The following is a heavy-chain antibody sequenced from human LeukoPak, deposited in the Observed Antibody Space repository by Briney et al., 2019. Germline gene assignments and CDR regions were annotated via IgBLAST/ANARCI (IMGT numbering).Heavy chain of an antibody. V-gene: IGHV3-74*03. CDR2: INTSGSST. D-gene: IGHD1-14*01. CDR3: ARSNHADDF. Sequence: GGSLRLSCAASGFTFSDYWMHWVRQVPGKGLVWVSRINTSGSSTTYADYVKGRFSISRDNAKNMLYLRMDSLRAEDTGVYYCARSNHADDFWGQGTLVIVSS. CDR1: GFTFSDYW. J-gene: IGHJ4*02.